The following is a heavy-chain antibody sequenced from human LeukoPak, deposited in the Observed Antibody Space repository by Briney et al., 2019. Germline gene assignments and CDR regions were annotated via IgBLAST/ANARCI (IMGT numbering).Heavy chain of an antibody. CDR1: GGSFSGYY. D-gene: IGHD4-17*01. CDR2: INHSGST. J-gene: IGHJ6*03. CDR3: ARAYGDYRYYYYYMDV. Sequence: SETLSLTCAVYGGSFSGYYWSWIRQPPGKGLEWIGEINHSGSTNYNPSLKSRVTISVDTSKNQFSLKLSSVTAADTAVYYCARAYGDYRYYYYYMDVWGKGTTVTVSS. V-gene: IGHV4-34*01.